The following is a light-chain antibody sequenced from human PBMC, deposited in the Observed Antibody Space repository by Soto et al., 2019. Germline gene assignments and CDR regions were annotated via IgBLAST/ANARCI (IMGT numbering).Light chain of an antibody. Sequence: IHMTQSPSAMSASVGHIVTLPFRASQDIGNDLGWYQQKPGKAPNLLIYTASSLQSGVPSRFSGSGSGTDFTLTISSLQPEDFATYYCQQSYNTPLTFGRGTRLAI. J-gene: IGKJ5*01. CDR2: TAS. CDR3: QQSYNTPLT. CDR1: QDIGND. V-gene: IGKV1-39*01.